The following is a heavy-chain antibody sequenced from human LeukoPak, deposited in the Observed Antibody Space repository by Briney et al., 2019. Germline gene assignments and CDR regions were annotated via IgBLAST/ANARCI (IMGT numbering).Heavy chain of an antibody. CDR2: IGSNGENT. J-gene: IGHJ4*02. V-gene: IGHV3-64D*09. D-gene: IGHD5-18*01. Sequence: PGGSLRLSCTASGFVFADFAMHWVRQAPGKGLEYVSAIGSNGENTYYADSVKGRFTISRDNSKNTLYLQMSSLRAEDTAVYYCVCQESGYSYGYGYWGQGTLVTVSS. CDR1: GFVFADFA. CDR3: VCQESGYSYGYGY.